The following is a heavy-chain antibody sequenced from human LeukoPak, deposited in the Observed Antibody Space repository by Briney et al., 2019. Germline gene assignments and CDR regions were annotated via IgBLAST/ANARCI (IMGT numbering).Heavy chain of an antibody. J-gene: IGHJ5*02. CDR3: ARRRIAAAGPDP. CDR2: INHSGST. CDR1: GGSFSGYY. D-gene: IGHD6-13*01. V-gene: IGHV4-34*01. Sequence: SETLSLTCAVYGGSFSGYYWSWIRQPPGKGLEWIGEINHSGSTNYNPSLKSRVTISVDTSKNQFSLKLSSVTAADTAVYYCARRRIAAAGPDPWGQGTLVTVPS.